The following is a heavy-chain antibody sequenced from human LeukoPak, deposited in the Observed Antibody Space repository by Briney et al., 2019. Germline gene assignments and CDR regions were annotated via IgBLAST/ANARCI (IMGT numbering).Heavy chain of an antibody. CDR1: GFTFSTYE. CDR3: AREGGFGYDDAFDT. CDR2: ISGSGSSI. Sequence: GGSLRLSCTASGFTFSTYEMNWVRQAPGKGLEWISYISGSGSSIFYADSLQGRFTVSRDNAKNSVYLQMNSLRAEDTAVYYCAREGGFGYDDAFDTWGHGTTVTMSS. D-gene: IGHD3-16*02. J-gene: IGHJ3*02. V-gene: IGHV3-48*03.